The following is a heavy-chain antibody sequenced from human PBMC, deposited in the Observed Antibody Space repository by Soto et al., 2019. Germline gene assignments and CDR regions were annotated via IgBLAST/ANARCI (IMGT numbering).Heavy chain of an antibody. CDR1: GGSISSYY. CDR3: ARLDPHFDY. V-gene: IGHV4-59*01. D-gene: IGHD3-3*01. Sequence: QVQLQESGPGLVKPSETLSLTCTVSGGSISSYYWSWIRQPPGKGLEWIGYIYYSGSTNYNPSLKSRVTISVDTSKNQFSLKLSSVTAADTAVYYCARLDPHFDYWGQGTLVTVSS. CDR2: IYYSGST. J-gene: IGHJ4*02.